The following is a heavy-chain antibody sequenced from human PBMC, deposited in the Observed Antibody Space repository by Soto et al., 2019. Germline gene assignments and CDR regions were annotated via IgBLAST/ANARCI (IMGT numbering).Heavy chain of an antibody. CDR2: INPNSGNT. D-gene: IGHD4-17*01. V-gene: IGHV1-8*01. Sequence: ASVKVSCKASGYTFTSYDIIWVRQATGQGLEWMGWINPNSGNTGYAQKFQGRVTMTRNTSISTAYMELSSLRSEDTAGYYCARRSVKSDYWGQGTRVTVAS. CDR1: GYTFTSYD. CDR3: ARRSVKSDY. J-gene: IGHJ4*02.